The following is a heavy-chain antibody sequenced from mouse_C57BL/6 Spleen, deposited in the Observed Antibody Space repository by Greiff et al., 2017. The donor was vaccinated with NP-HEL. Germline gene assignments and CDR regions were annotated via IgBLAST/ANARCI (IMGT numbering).Heavy chain of an antibody. D-gene: IGHD4-1*01. CDR3: ARHEEGTLGLWYFDV. CDR2: FYPGSGSI. V-gene: IGHV1-62-2*01. J-gene: IGHJ1*03. CDR1: GYTFTGYS. Sequence: QVQLQQSGAELVKPGASVKLSCKTSGYTFTGYSIHWVKQRPGQGLEWIGWFYPGSGSIKYNEKFKDKATLTADTSSSTAYMELSRLTSEDSAVYYCARHEEGTLGLWYFDVWGTGTTVTVSS.